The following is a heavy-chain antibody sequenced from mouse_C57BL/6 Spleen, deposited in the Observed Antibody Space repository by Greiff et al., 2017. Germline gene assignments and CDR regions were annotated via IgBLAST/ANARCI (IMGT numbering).Heavy chain of an antibody. Sequence: EVQLQESGPGLVKPSQSLSLTCSVTGYSITSGYYWNWIRQFPGNKLEWMGYISYDGSNNYNPSLKNRISITRDTSKNQFFLKLNSVTTEDTATYYCASALWLRRAMDYWGQGTSVTVSS. CDR2: ISYDGSN. CDR3: ASALWLRRAMDY. D-gene: IGHD2-2*01. V-gene: IGHV3-6*01. J-gene: IGHJ4*01. CDR1: GYSITSGYY.